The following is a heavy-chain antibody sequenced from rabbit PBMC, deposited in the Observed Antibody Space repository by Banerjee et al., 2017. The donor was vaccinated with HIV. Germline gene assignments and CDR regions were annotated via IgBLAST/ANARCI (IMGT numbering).Heavy chain of an antibody. Sequence: QEQLVESGGGLVQAVGSLTLTCIASGFSFSSSYYMCWVRQAPGKGLEWIACIYTNTDSTYYATWAKGRFTISKTSSTTVTLQMTSLTAADTATYFCARTGDGHYDTGFKLWGPGTLVTVS. J-gene: IGHJ4*01. CDR1: GFSFSSSYY. D-gene: IGHD1-1*01. V-gene: IGHV1S45*01. CDR2: IYTNTDST. CDR3: ARTGDGHYDTGFKL.